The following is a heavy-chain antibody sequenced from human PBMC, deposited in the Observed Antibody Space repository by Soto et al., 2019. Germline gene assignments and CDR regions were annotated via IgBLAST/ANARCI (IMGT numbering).Heavy chain of an antibody. CDR1: GGSFSGYY. J-gene: IGHJ4*02. Sequence: SETLSLTCAVYGGSFSGYYWSWIRQPPGKGLEWIGEINHSGSTNYNPSLKSRVTISVDTSKNQFSLKLSSVTAADTAVYYCAGARIEAAGRDFDSWGQGTLVTVSS. D-gene: IGHD6-13*01. V-gene: IGHV4-34*01. CDR3: AGARIEAAGRDFDS. CDR2: INHSGST.